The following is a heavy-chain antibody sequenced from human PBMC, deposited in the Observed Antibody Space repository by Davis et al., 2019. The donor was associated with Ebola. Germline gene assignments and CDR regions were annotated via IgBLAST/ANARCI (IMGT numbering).Heavy chain of an antibody. CDR2: INPNSGGT. D-gene: IGHD3-22*01. CDR3: AKVTSTMIVVGRSYGMDV. J-gene: IGHJ6*02. CDR1: GGTFSSYA. V-gene: IGHV1-2*02. Sequence: ASVKVSCKASGGTFSSYAISWVRQAPGQGLEWMGWINPNSGGTNYAQKFQGRVTMTRDTSISTAYMELSRLRSDDTAVYYCAKVTSTMIVVGRSYGMDVWGQGTTVTVSS.